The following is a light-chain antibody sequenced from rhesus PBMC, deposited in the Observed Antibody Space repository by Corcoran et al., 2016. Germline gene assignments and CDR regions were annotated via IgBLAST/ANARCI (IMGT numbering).Light chain of an antibody. CDR3: SSLEASETNV. CDR1: SSDIGRYNY. Sequence: QSAPIQSPSVSGSLGQSVTISCTGTSSDIGRYNYVSWYRQQPGTTTKLLIYKVYMRGSGVSDRFSGSKSGNTASLTISGLQPEEEADYYCSSLEASETNVFGTGTRLTVL. V-gene: IGLV2-11*01. CDR2: KVY. J-gene: IGLJ1*01.